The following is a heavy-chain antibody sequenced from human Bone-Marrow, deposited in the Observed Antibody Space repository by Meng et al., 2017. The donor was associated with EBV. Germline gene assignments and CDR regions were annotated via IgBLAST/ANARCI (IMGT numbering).Heavy chain of an antibody. CDR1: GFTFSGYG. CDR2: LPSDGGNT. CDR3: ARDLSGRFDP. J-gene: IGHJ5*02. D-gene: IGHD1-26*01. V-gene: IGHV3-30*03. Sequence: QVQLVESGXGLVQPGRSXRLSCAASGFTFSGYGMFWVRQAPGKGPEWVAILPSDGGNTYYSDSVKGRFTISRDNSKKTLYLQMNSLRAEDSAVYYCARDLSGRFDPWGQGTLVTVSS.